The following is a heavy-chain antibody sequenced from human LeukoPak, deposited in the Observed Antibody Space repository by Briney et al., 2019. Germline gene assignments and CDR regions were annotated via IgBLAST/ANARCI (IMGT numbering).Heavy chain of an antibody. CDR1: GYTFTSYY. CDR3: ARDSGRSSGWYGPYYYYYGMDV. V-gene: IGHV1-46*01. J-gene: IGHJ6*02. D-gene: IGHD6-19*01. Sequence: ASVKVSCKASGYTFTSYYMHWVRQAPGQGLEWMGIINPSGGSTSYAQKFQGRVTMTRDTSTSTVYMELSSLRSEDTAVYYCARDSGRSSGWYGPYYYYYGMDVWGQGTTVTVSS. CDR2: INPSGGST.